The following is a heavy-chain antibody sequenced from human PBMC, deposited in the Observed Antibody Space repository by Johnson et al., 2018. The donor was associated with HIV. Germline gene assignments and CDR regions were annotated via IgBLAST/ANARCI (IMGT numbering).Heavy chain of an antibody. V-gene: IGHV3-20*01. J-gene: IGHJ3*02. CDR3: AKDQWSGSWTNDAFDI. Sequence: VQLVESGGGLVKPGGSLRLSCVGSGFMFDDYAMSWVRQVPGKGLEWVSGIDWTGANAGYADSVKGRFTISSDNSKNTLNLQMNSLRDEDTAGYDCAKDQWSGSWTNDAFDIWGQGTMVTVSS. D-gene: IGHD6-13*01. CDR2: IDWTGANA. CDR1: GFMFDDYA.